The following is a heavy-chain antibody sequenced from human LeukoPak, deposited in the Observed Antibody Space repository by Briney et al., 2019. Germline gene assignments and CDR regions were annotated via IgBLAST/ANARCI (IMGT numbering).Heavy chain of an antibody. CDR3: ARDLVVVVPAAISSPYYYYGMDV. D-gene: IGHD2-2*01. V-gene: IGHV3-21*01. CDR1: GFTFDDYG. J-gene: IGHJ6*02. Sequence: GGSLRLSCAASGFTFDDYGMSWVRQAPGKGLEWVSSISSSSSYIYYADSVKGRFTISRDNAKNSLYLQMNSLRAEDTAVYYCARDLVVVVPAAISSPYYYYGMDVWGQGNTVTVSS. CDR2: ISSSSSYI.